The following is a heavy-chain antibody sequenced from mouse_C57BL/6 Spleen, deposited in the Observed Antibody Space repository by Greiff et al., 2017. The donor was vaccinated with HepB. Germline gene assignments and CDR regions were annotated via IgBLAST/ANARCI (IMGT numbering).Heavy chain of an antibody. CDR1: GYTFTSYW. V-gene: IGHV1-52*01. CDR2: IDPSDSET. Sequence: VQLQQPGAELVRPGSSVKLSCKASGYTFTSYWMHWVKQRPIQGLEWIGNIDPSDSETHYNQKFKDKATLTVDKSSSTAYMQLSSLTSEDSAVYYCARSTLYGSSYRDAMDYWGQGTSVTVSS. D-gene: IGHD1-1*01. CDR3: ARSTLYGSSYRDAMDY. J-gene: IGHJ4*01.